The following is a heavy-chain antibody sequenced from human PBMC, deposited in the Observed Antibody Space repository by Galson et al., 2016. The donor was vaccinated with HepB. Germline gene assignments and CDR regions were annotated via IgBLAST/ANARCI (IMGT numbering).Heavy chain of an antibody. Sequence: SLRLSCAASGFTFNKVWMSWVRQAPGKGLEWVGRIHSRTDGGTTDYAAPVKGRFIISRDDSKNTPYLQMNSLKIEDTAVYYCKTRIDPFAGDRWGQGTTGTVS. J-gene: IGHJ6*02. CDR3: KTRIDPFAGDR. CDR2: IHSRTDGGTT. V-gene: IGHV3-15*01. D-gene: IGHD3-16*01. CDR1: GFTFNKVW.